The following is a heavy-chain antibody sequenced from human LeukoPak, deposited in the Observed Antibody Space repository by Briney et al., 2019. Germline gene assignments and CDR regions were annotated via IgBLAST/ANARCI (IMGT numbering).Heavy chain of an antibody. CDR1: GFTFSDYY. CDR3: ARYCSSSSCYKPP. CDR2: IKSKTDGGTT. J-gene: IGHJ5*02. D-gene: IGHD2-2*02. V-gene: IGHV3-15*01. Sequence: GGSLRLSCAASGFTFSDYYMSWIRQAPGKGLEWVGRIKSKTDGGTTDYAAPVKGRFTISRDDSKNTLYLQMNSLKSEDTAVYYCARYCSSSSCYKPPWGQGTLVTVSS.